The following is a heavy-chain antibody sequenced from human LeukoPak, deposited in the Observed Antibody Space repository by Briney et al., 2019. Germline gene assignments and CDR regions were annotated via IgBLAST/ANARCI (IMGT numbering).Heavy chain of an antibody. CDR1: GGTFSSYA. CDR2: ISAYNGNT. J-gene: IGHJ4*02. Sequence: ASVKVSCKASGGTFSSYAISWVRQAPGQGLEWMGWISAYNGNTNYAQKLQGRVTMTTDTSTSTAYMELRSLRSDDTAVYYCARDRSRDIVVVPADIDYWGQGTLVTVSS. CDR3: ARDRSRDIVVVPADIDY. V-gene: IGHV1-18*01. D-gene: IGHD2-2*01.